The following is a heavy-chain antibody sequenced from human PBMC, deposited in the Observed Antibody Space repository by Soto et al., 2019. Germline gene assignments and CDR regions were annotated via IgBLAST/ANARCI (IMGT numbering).Heavy chain of an antibody. D-gene: IGHD1-26*01. J-gene: IGHJ4*02. CDR3: ARSVRIVGAPNYFDY. Sequence: AETLSLTCTVSGGSISSSSYYWGWIRQPPGKGLEWIGSIYYSGSTYYNPSLKSRVTISVDTSKNQFSLKLSSVTAADTAVYYCARSVRIVGAPNYFDYWGQGTLVTVS. V-gene: IGHV4-39*01. CDR2: IYYSGST. CDR1: GGSISSSSYY.